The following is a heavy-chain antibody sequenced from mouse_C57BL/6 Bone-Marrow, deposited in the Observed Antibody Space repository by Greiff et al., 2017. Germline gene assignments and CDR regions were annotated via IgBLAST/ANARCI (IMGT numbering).Heavy chain of an antibody. CDR1: GYTFTSYW. CDR2: IDPSDSYT. CDR3: ARGAYYGSSLYYFDY. V-gene: IGHV1-69*01. J-gene: IGHJ2*01. Sequence: QVQLQQPGAELVMPGASVKLSCKASGYTFTSYWMHWVKQRPGQGLEWIGEIDPSDSYTNYNQKFKGKSTLTVDKASSTAYMQLSSLTSEDSAVYYGARGAYYGSSLYYFDYWGQGTTLTVSS. D-gene: IGHD1-1*01.